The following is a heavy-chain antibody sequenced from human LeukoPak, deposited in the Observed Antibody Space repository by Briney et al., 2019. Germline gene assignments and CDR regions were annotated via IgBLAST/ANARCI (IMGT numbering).Heavy chain of an antibody. D-gene: IGHD2-8*01. CDR1: GFTFSSYA. CDR3: ARSPYCTNGVCYNRGYYYFDY. J-gene: IGHJ4*02. V-gene: IGHV3-64*01. CDR2: ISSNGGST. Sequence: GGSLRLSCAASGFTFSSYAMHWVRQAPGKGLEYVSAISSNGGSTYYANSMKGRFTISRDNSKNTLYLQMGSLRAEDMAVYYCARSPYCTNGVCYNRGYYYFDYWSQGTLVTVSS.